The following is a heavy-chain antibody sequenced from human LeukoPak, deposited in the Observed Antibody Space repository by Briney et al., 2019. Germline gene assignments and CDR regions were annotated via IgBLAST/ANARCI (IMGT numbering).Heavy chain of an antibody. J-gene: IGHJ4*02. CDR3: ARRPPYYDFWSGPE. CDR2: INHSGST. V-gene: IGHV4-34*01. CDR1: GGSFSGYY. D-gene: IGHD3-3*01. Sequence: SETLSLTCAVYGGSFSGYYWSWIRQPPGKGLEWIGEINHSGSTNYNPSLKSRVTISVDTSKNQFSLKLSSVTAADTAVYYCARRPPYYDFWSGPEWGQEPWSPSPQ.